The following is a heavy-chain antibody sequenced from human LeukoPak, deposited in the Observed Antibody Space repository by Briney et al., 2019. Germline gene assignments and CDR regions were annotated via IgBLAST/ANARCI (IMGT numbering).Heavy chain of an antibody. V-gene: IGHV4-34*01. CDR1: GGSFSGYY. Sequence: SETLSLTCAVYGGSFSGYYWSWIRQPPGKGLEWVGEISHSGSTNYNPSLKSRVTISVDTSKNQFSLKLSSVTAADTAVYYCARASSWYRAFDIWGQGTMVTVSS. D-gene: IGHD6-13*01. J-gene: IGHJ3*02. CDR3: ARASSWYRAFDI. CDR2: ISHSGST.